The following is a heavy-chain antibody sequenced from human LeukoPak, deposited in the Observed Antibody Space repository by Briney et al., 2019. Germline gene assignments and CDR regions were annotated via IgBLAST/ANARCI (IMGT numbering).Heavy chain of an antibody. CDR3: ATPPGYWGSAPFDF. CDR2: IKSKGEGETT. D-gene: IGHD7-27*01. V-gene: IGHV3-15*01. CDR1: GFTFSFTNAW. Sequence: GGSLRLSCAASGFTFSFTNAWMTWVRQAPGKGLEWVGHIKSKGEGETTDFAAPVKGRFTISRDDSKNTVCLQMNSLKTEDTAVYYCATPPGYWGSAPFDFWGQGTVVTVSS. J-gene: IGHJ4*02.